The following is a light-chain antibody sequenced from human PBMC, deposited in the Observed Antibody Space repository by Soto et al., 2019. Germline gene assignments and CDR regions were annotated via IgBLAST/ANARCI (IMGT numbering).Light chain of an antibody. J-gene: IGKJ5*01. CDR2: AAS. Sequence: DIQLTQSTSSLSASVGDRVTITCQASQDISNCLGWYQQKPGKAPKRLIYAASSLQSGVPSRFSGSGSGTEFTLTISSLQPEDFATYYCLQHNSYPFTFGQGTRLDIK. CDR3: LQHNSYPFT. CDR1: QDISNC. V-gene: IGKV1-17*01.